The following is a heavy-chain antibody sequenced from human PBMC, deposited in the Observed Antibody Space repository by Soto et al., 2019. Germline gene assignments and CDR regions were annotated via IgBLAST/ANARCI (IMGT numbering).Heavy chain of an antibody. CDR2: IYYSGST. D-gene: IGHD5-18*01. J-gene: IGHJ3*02. V-gene: IGHV4-59*01. CDR1: GGSISSYY. Sequence: QVQLQESGPGLVKPSETLSLTCTVSGGSISSYYWSWIRQPPGKGLEWIGYIYYSGSTNYNPSLKSRVTISVDTSKNQFSLKLSSVTAEDTAVYYGARSGYSYGFAFDIWGQGTMVTVSS. CDR3: ARSGYSYGFAFDI.